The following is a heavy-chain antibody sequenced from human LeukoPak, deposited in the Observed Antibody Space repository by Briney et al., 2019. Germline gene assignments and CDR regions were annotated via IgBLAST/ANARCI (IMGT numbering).Heavy chain of an antibody. CDR2: IRYDGSNK. D-gene: IGHD4-17*01. V-gene: IGHV3-30*02. CDR3: AKGARTGTKAREFDY. J-gene: IGHJ4*02. CDR1: GFTFSSYG. Sequence: PGGSLRLSCAASGFTFSSYGMHWVRQAPGKGLEWVAFIRYDGSNKYYADSVKGRFTISRDNSKNTLYLQMNSLRAEDTAVYYCAKGARTGTKAREFDYWGQGTLVTVSS.